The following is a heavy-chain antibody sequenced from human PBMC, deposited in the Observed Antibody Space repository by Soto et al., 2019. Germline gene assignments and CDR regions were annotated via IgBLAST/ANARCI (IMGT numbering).Heavy chain of an antibody. V-gene: IGHV3-23*01. CDR1: GFTFSTHP. J-gene: IGHJ3*01. CDR3: AIYQQRPSGFDV. CDR2: ISYSGVEI. Sequence: GWSLRLSCAASGFTFSTHPMIWVRQAPGGGLVWVASISYSGVEIHYADSVEGRFIVSRDNSKNSLYLQMNSLRVEDTALYFCAIYQQRPSGFDVWGQGTMVTVSS. D-gene: IGHD3-10*01.